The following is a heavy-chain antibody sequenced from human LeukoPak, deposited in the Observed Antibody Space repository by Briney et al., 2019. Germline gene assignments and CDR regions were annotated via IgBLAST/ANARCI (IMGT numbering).Heavy chain of an antibody. J-gene: IGHJ6*03. CDR3: AKGALVTMVRGGPYYYMDV. V-gene: IGHV3-7*03. CDR1: GLTFNNYW. D-gene: IGHD3-10*01. CDR2: IKQDGSEK. Sequence: GGSLRLSCAASGLTFNNYWMNWVRQAPGKGLEWVANIKQDGSEKKYVDSVKGRFTISRDNAKKSLYLQMNSLRAEDTAVYYCAKGALVTMVRGGPYYYMDVWGKGTTVTISS.